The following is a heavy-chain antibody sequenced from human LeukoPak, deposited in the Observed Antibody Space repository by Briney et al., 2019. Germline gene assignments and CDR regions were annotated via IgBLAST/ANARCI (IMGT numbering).Heavy chain of an antibody. J-gene: IGHJ4*02. CDR2: INHSGST. CDR1: GGSFSGYY. V-gene: IGHV4-34*01. D-gene: IGHD5-12*01. Sequence: SETLSLTCAVHGGSFSGYYWSWIRQPPGKGLEWIGEINHSGSTNYNPSLKSRVTISVDTSKNQFSLQLNSVTPEDTAVYYCARGRIPGVGTVAIYFDYWGQGTLVTVSS. CDR3: ARGRIPGVGTVAIYFDY.